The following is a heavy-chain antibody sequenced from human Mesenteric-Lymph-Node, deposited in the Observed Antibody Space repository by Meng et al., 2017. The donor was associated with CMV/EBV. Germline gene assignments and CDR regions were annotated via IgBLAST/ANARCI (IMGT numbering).Heavy chain of an antibody. CDR3: AREGDSSGYYHPSLDY. Sequence: GESLKISCAASGFTFSSYAMHWVRQAPGKGLEWVAVISYDGSNKYYADSVKGRFAISRDSSKNTLYLQMNSLRAEDTAVYFCAREGDSSGYYHPSLDYWGQGTLVIVSS. J-gene: IGHJ4*02. V-gene: IGHV3-30*09. D-gene: IGHD3-22*01. CDR2: ISYDGSNK. CDR1: GFTFSSYA.